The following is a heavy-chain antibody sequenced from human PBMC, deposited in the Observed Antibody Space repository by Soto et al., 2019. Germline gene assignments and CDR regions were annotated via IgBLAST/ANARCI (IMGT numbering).Heavy chain of an antibody. CDR3: ARTHGRYYDFWSGYYFDY. Sequence: QVQLQESGPGLVKPSGTLSLTCAVSSGSISSSNWWSWFRQPPGKGLEWIGAIYHSGSTNYNPSLTSRVTITVDKAKNQFSLKLSSVTAADTAVYYCARTHGRYYDFWSGYYFDYWGQGTLVTVSS. CDR1: SGSISSSNW. D-gene: IGHD3-3*01. CDR2: IYHSGST. J-gene: IGHJ4*02. V-gene: IGHV4-4*02.